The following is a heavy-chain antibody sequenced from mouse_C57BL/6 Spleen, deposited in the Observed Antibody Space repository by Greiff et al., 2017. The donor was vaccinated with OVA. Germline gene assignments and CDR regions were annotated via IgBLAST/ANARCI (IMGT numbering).Heavy chain of an antibody. CDR1: GYSFTGYY. J-gene: IGHJ1*03. CDR2: INPSTGGT. V-gene: IGHV1-42*01. CDR3: ASGYYGSSRGYFDV. D-gene: IGHD1-1*01. Sequence: EVQLVESGPELVKPGASVKISCKASGYSFTGYYMNWVKQSPEKSLEWIGEINPSTGGTTYNQKFKAKATLTVDKSSSTAYMQLKSLTSEDSAVYYCASGYYGSSRGYFDVWGTGTTVTVSS.